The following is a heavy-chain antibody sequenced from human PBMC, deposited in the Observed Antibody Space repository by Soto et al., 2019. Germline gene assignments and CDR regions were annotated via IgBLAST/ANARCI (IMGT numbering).Heavy chain of an antibody. D-gene: IGHD2-15*01. J-gene: IGHJ6*02. CDR3: ARGDREDIAVVIGVRPGEYGVDV. CDR2: ISGSGGSK. V-gene: IGHV3-23*01. Sequence: GGSLRLSCAASGFTFSSYAMSWVRQAPGKGLEWVSAISGSGGSKYYADSVKGRFTISRDNSKNTLYLQINSLRYEDTAVYYCARGDREDIAVVIGVRPGEYGVDVWGQGTTVTVSS. CDR1: GFTFSSYA.